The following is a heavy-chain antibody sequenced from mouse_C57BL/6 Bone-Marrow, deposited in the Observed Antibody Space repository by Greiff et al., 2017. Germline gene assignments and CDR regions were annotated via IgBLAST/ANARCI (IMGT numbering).Heavy chain of an antibody. D-gene: IGHD1-1*01. Sequence: EVQGVESGAELVRPGASVKLSCTASGFNIKDDYMHWVKQRPEQGLEWIGWIDPENGDTEYASKFQGKATITADTSSNTAYLQLSSLTSEDTAVYYCTTRGTTVVATRGYWGQGTTLTVSS. J-gene: IGHJ2*01. V-gene: IGHV14-4*01. CDR2: IDPENGDT. CDR1: GFNIKDDY. CDR3: TTRGTTVVATRGY.